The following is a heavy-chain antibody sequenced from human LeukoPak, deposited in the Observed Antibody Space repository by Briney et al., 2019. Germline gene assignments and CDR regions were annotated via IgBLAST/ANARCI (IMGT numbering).Heavy chain of an antibody. Sequence: GGSLRLSCAASGFTFSNAWMNWVRQAPGKGLEWVGRIKSKTDGGTTDYAAPVKGRFTISRDDSKNTLYLQMNSLKTEDTAVYYFSPTYYYDSSEGYWGQGTLVTVSS. CDR3: SPTYYYDSSEGY. D-gene: IGHD3-22*01. V-gene: IGHV3-15*07. CDR2: IKSKTDGGTT. J-gene: IGHJ4*02. CDR1: GFTFSNAW.